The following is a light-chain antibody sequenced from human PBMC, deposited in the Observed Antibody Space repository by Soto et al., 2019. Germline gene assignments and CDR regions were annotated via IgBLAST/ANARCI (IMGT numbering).Light chain of an antibody. J-gene: IGLJ3*02. CDR3: SSYTSSTTLV. CDR1: SRDVGAYKY. V-gene: IGLV2-14*01. Sequence: QSALTQPASVSGSPGQSITISCTGTSRDVGAYKYVSWYQHHPGKAPKLMIYEVGNRPSGVSNRFSGSKSGNTASLTISGLQAEDEADYYCSSYTSSTTLVFGGGTKVTVL. CDR2: EVG.